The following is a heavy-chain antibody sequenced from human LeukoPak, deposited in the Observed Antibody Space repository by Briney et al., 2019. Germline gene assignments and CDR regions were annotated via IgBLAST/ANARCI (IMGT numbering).Heavy chain of an antibody. V-gene: IGHV4-4*02. J-gene: IGHJ3*02. CDR2: IYHSGST. D-gene: IGHD5-24*01. Sequence: LSETLSLTCAVSGGSISSSNWWSWVRQPPGKGLEWIGEIYHSGSTNYNPSLKSRVTISVDKSKNQFSLKLSSVTAADTAVYYCARDARRRRWLQSVAMDDAFDIWGQGTMVTVSS. CDR3: ARDARRRRWLQSVAMDDAFDI. CDR1: GGSISSSNW.